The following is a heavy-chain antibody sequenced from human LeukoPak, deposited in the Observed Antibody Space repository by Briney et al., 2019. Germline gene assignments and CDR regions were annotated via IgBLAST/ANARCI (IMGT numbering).Heavy chain of an antibody. J-gene: IGHJ4*02. CDR2: ISAYNGNT. V-gene: IGHV1-18*01. D-gene: IGHD3-22*01. Sequence: ASVKVSCKASGYTFTSYGISWVRQAPGQGLEWMGWISAYNGNTNYAQKLQGRVTITADKSTSTAYMELSSLRSEDTAVYYCARGRPDSSGYYYLFDYWGQGTLVTVSS. CDR3: ARGRPDSSGYYYLFDY. CDR1: GYTFTSYG.